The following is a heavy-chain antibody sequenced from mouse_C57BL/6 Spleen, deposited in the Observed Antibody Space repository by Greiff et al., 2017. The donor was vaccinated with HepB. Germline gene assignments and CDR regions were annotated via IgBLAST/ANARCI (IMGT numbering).Heavy chain of an antibody. CDR3: ARSFTTVVDYWYFDV. CDR1: GYTFTSYW. D-gene: IGHD1-1*01. J-gene: IGHJ1*03. Sequence: QVQLQQPGAELVMPGASVKLSCKASGYTFTSYWMHWVKQRPGQGLEWIGELDPSDSYTNYNQKFKGKSTLTVDKSSSTAYMQLSSLTSEDSAVYYCARSFTTVVDYWYFDVWGTGTTVTVSS. V-gene: IGHV1-69*01. CDR2: LDPSDSYT.